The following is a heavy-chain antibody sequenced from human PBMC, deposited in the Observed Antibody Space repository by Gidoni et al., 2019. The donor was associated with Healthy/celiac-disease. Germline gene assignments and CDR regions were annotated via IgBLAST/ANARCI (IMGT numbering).Heavy chain of an antibody. J-gene: IGHJ4*02. CDR3: ARGVEFPDY. Sequence: QVQLVESGGGVVQPGRSLRLSCAASGFTFSSYAMHWVRQAPGKGLEWVAVISYDGSNKYYADSVKGRFTISRDNSKNTLYLQMNSLRAEDTAVYYCARGVEFPDYWGQGTLVTVSS. D-gene: IGHD3-10*01. V-gene: IGHV3-30-3*01. CDR1: GFTFSSYA. CDR2: ISYDGSNK.